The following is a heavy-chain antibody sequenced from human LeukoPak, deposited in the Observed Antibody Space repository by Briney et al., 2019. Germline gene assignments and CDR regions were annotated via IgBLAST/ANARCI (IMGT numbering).Heavy chain of an antibody. V-gene: IGHV4-4*02. CDR2: IYHSGST. CDR3: ARLFGYCSGGSCYPHYFDY. Sequence: SETLSLTCAVSGGSISSSNWWSWVRQPPGKGLEWIGEIYHSGSTNYNPSLKSRVTISVDKSKNQFSLKLSSVTAANTAVYYCARLFGYCSGGSCYPHYFDYWGQGTLVTVSS. CDR1: GGSISSSNW. J-gene: IGHJ4*02. D-gene: IGHD2-15*01.